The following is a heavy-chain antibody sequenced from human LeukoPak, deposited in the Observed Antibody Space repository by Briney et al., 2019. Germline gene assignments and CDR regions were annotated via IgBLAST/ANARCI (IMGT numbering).Heavy chain of an antibody. D-gene: IGHD6-13*01. CDR3: AKPSTGYSSSWYGYFQH. CDR1: GFTFSSYA. V-gene: IGHV3-23*01. Sequence: PGGSLRLSCAASGFTFSSYAMSWVRQAPGRGLEWVSAISGSGGSTYYADSVKGRFTISRDNSKNTLFLQVNGLRADDTAVYYCAKPSTGYSSSWYGYFQHWGQGTLVTVSS. CDR2: ISGSGGST. J-gene: IGHJ1*01.